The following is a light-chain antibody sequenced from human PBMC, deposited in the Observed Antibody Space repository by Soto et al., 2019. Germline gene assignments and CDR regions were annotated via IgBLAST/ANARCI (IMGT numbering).Light chain of an antibody. V-gene: IGLV1-51*01. CDR2: DNN. CDR3: GAWDNSLSTVV. CDR1: SPNIGNNY. J-gene: IGLJ2*01. Sequence: QSVLTQPPSLSAAPGQKVSISCSGSSPNIGNNYVSWYQQVPGTAPKFLIYDNNKRHSGIPDRFSGSKSGTSAALDITGLQNGDEADYYCGAWDNSLSTVVFGGGTKLTVL.